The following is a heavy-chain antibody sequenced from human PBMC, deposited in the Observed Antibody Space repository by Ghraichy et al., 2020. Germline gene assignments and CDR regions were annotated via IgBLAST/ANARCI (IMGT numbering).Heavy chain of an antibody. D-gene: IGHD1-26*01. CDR1: GFTFSSYA. J-gene: IGHJ4*02. CDR2: ISGSGGST. CDR3: AKLGAGSYLSDY. Sequence: GGSLRLSCAASGFTFSSYAMSWVRQAPGKGLEWVSAISGSGGSTYYADSVKGRFTISRDNSENTLYLQMNSLRAEDTAVYYCAKLGAGSYLSDYWGQGTLVTVSS. V-gene: IGHV3-23*01.